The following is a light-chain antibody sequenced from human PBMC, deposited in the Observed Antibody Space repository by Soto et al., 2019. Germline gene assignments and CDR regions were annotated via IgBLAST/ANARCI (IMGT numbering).Light chain of an antibody. V-gene: IGLV3-25*03. Sequence: SYELTQPPSVSVSPGQTARITCSGDALPKQYAYWYQQKPGQAPVLVIYKDSERPSGIPERFSGSSSGTTVTLTISGVQAEDEADYYCQSADSSGRGAVVFGGGTKLTVL. CDR3: QSADSSGRGAVV. CDR1: ALPKQY. J-gene: IGLJ2*01. CDR2: KDS.